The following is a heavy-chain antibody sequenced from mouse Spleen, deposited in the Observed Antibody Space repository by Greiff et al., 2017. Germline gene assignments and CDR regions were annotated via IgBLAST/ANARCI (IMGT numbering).Heavy chain of an antibody. V-gene: IGHV5-9*04. J-gene: IGHJ1*01. CDR3: ARRPYYYGSSYWYFDV. CDR2: ISSGGGNT. Sequence: EVKLMESGGGLVKLGGSLKLSCAASGFTFSSYAMSWVRQTPEKRLEWVATISSGGGNTYYPDSVKGRFTISRDNAKNTLYLQMSSLKSEDTAMYYCARRPYYYGSSYWYFDVWGAGTTVTVSS. CDR1: GFTFSSYA. D-gene: IGHD1-1*01.